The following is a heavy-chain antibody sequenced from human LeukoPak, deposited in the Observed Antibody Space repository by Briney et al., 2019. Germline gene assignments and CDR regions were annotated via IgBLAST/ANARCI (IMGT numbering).Heavy chain of an antibody. V-gene: IGHV3-48*03. D-gene: IGHD3-16*01. CDR3: AKSPTTSGFGDWYFDL. CDR1: GFTFSSYE. J-gene: IGHJ2*01. CDR2: ISSSSSTI. Sequence: GGSLRLSCAASGFTFSSYEMNWVRQAPGKGLEWVSYISSSSSTIYYADSVKGRFTTSRDNAKNSLYLQMNSLRAEDTAVYYCAKSPTTSGFGDWYFDLWGRGTLVTVSS.